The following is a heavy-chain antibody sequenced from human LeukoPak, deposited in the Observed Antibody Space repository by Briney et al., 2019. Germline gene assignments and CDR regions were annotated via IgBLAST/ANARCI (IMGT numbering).Heavy chain of an antibody. CDR3: ARVGSSGYMAFDI. D-gene: IGHD3-22*01. J-gene: IGHJ3*02. CDR2: IYYSGST. V-gene: IGHV4-31*03. Sequence: PSETLSLTCTVSGGSISSGGYYWSWIRQHPGKGLEWIGYIYYSGSTYYNPSLKSRVTISVDTSKNQFSLKLSSVTAADTAVYYCARVGSSGYMAFDIWGQGIMVTVSS. CDR1: GGSISSGGYY.